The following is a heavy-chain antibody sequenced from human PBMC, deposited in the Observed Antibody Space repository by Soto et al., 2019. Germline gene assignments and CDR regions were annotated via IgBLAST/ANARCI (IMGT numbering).Heavy chain of an antibody. CDR2: ISHSGST. CDR1: SGSISSSTW. Sequence: QVQLQESGPGLVKPSGTLSLTCAVSSGSISSSTWWSWVRPPPGKGLEWIGEISHSGSTNYNPSLKSRVTISVDKSKNQFALKLSSVTAADTAVYYCARSLGYCSSTGCFVLDYWGQGTLVTVSS. V-gene: IGHV4-4*02. D-gene: IGHD2-2*01. CDR3: ARSLGYCSSTGCFVLDY. J-gene: IGHJ4*02.